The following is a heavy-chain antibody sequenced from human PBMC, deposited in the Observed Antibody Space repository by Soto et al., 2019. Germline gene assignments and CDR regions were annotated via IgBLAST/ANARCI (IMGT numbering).Heavy chain of an antibody. CDR2: FRPIFGSP. J-gene: IGHJ4*02. V-gene: IGHV1-69*13. CDR1: GSAFSNFA. CDR3: ADGGGGFDS. Sequence: SVKVSCKTSGSAFSNFAINWVRQAPGQGLEWMGDFRPIFGSPNYAQKFLGRVTITADESTSTVYMEMRSLRSDDTAMYYCADGGGGFDSWGPGTLVTVSS.